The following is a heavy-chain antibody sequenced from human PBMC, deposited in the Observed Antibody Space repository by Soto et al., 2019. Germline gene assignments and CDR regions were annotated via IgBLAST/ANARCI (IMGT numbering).Heavy chain of an antibody. CDR1: GGTFSSYA. D-gene: IGHD6-19*01. CDR3: ARSQNGWYSGWFDP. V-gene: IGHV1-69*01. J-gene: IGHJ5*02. CDR2: IIPIFGTA. Sequence: QVHLVQSGAEVQTPGSSVKFSCKASGGTFSSYAISWVRQAPGQGLAWMGGIIPIFGTANYAQKFQGRVTITADSSTSTAYMGLRSLRSEDTAVYYCARSQNGWYSGWFDPWGQGTLVTVSS.